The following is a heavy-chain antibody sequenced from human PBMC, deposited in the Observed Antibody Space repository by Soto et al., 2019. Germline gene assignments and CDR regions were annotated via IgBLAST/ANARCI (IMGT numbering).Heavy chain of an antibody. V-gene: IGHV3-23*01. CDR1: GFTFSSYA. J-gene: IGHJ4*02. D-gene: IGHD5-18*01. CDR3: SHGYYQYFES. Sequence: PGGSLRLSCAASGFTFSSYAMSWVRQAPGKGLEWVSAISGSGGTLDYAAPVKDRFTISRDDSQNTLYLQMNSLKTEDTAVYYCSHGYYQYFESWGQGTLVTVSS. CDR2: ISGSGGTL.